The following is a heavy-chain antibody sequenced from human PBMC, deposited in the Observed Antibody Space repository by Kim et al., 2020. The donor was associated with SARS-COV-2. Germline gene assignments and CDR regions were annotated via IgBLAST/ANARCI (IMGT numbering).Heavy chain of an antibody. CDR3: ARGRNYDYWSAYYDSNFYYMDV. CDR1: GVSFRGYY. Sequence: SETLSLTCGVDGVSFRGYYWAWIRQPPGKGLEWIGEVNHSGGTNYNPSLKGRVTISLDTSKNQFSLTLTSVTAADTAVYYCARGRNYDYWSAYYDSNFYYMDVWGKGTMVSVSS. CDR2: VNHSGGT. V-gene: IGHV4-34*01. D-gene: IGHD3-3*01. J-gene: IGHJ6*03.